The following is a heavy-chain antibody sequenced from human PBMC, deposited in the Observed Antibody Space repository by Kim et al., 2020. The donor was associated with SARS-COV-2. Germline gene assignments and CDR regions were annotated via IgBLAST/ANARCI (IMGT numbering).Heavy chain of an antibody. CDR3: ARGDFGVVINGVTYNWFDP. V-gene: IGHV1-46*01. CDR2: INPSGGST. D-gene: IGHD3-3*01. CDR1: GYTFTSYY. Sequence: ASVKVSCKASGYTFTSYYMHWVRQAPGQGLEWMGIINPSGGSTSYAQKFQGRVTMTRDTSTSTVYMELSSLRSEDTAVYYCARGDFGVVINGVTYNWFDPWGQGTLVTVSS. J-gene: IGHJ5*02.